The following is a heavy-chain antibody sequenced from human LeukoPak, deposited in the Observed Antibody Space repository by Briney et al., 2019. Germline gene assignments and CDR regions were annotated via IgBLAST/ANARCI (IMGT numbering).Heavy chain of an antibody. CDR3: AKDLAGYYYDSSGQGDY. D-gene: IGHD3-22*01. J-gene: IGHJ4*02. Sequence: GGSLRLSCAASGFTFSSYGMHWVRQAPGKGLEWVAFIRYDGSNKYYADSVKGRFTISRDNSKNTVYLQMNSLRAEDTAVYYCAKDLAGYYYDSSGQGDYWGQGTLVTVSS. CDR1: GFTFSSYG. CDR2: IRYDGSNK. V-gene: IGHV3-30*02.